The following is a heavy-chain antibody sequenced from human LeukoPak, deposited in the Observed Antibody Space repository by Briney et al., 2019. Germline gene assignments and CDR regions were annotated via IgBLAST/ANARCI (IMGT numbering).Heavy chain of an antibody. CDR1: GFTFSSYA. D-gene: IGHD1-26*01. CDR2: ISYDGSNK. V-gene: IGHV3-30*04. Sequence: GGSLRLSCAASGFTFSSYAMHWVRQAPGKGLEWVAVISYDGSNKYYADSVKGRFTISRDNSKNTLYLQMNSLRAEDTAVYYCAREDRLGYYFDYWGQGTLVTVSS. CDR3: AREDRLGYYFDY. J-gene: IGHJ4*02.